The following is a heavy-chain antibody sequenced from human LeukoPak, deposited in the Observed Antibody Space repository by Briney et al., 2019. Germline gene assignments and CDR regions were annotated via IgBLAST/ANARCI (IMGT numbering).Heavy chain of an antibody. CDR2: ISSRGSSI. V-gene: IGHV3-48*03. CDR3: AGDKALNC. J-gene: IGHJ4*02. Sequence: GGSLRLSCAGSGFNFSTYEMNWVRQAPGKGLEWLSYISSRGSSIYYADSVKGRFTISRDNAKNSLFLQMNSLRAEDTAVYFCAGDKALNCWGQGTPVTASS. CDR1: GFNFSTYE.